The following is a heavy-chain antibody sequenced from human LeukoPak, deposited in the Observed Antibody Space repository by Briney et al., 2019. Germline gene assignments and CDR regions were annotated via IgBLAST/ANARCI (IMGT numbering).Heavy chain of an antibody. Sequence: PGGSLRLSCVASGFTLSSHWMHWLRLAPGKGLVWVSRISTDWGSTGYADSVKGRFTISRDNASNTLYLQMTSLRVEDTAVYFCARDRGLKTYYDILTGYYADYWGQGTLVTVSS. J-gene: IGHJ4*02. D-gene: IGHD3-9*01. CDR3: ARDRGLKTYYDILTGYYADY. V-gene: IGHV3-74*01. CDR2: ISTDWGST. CDR1: GFTLSSHW.